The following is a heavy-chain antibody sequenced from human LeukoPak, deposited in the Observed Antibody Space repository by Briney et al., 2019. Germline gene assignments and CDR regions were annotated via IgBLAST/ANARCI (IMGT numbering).Heavy chain of an antibody. Sequence: GRSLRLSCAASGFTFSSYGMHWVRQAPGKGLEWVAVISYDGSNKYYADSVKGRFTISRDNSKNTLCLQMNSLRAEDTAVYYCAREERGHLVGYWGQGTLVTVSS. CDR1: GFTFSSYG. CDR3: AREERGHLVGY. V-gene: IGHV3-30*03. CDR2: ISYDGSNK. D-gene: IGHD6-6*01. J-gene: IGHJ4*02.